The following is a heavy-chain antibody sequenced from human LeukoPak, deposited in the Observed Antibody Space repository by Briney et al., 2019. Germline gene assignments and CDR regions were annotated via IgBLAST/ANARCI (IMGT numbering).Heavy chain of an antibody. CDR1: GFTFSSYW. CDR2: INSDGSST. D-gene: IGHD3-10*01. CDR3: AKGRHCYGSGSFDY. Sequence: GGSLRLSCAASGFTFSSYWMRWVRQAPGKGLVWVSRINSDGSSTSYADSVKGRFTISRDNAKNTLYLQMNSLRAKDTAVYYCAKGRHCYGSGSFDYWGQGTLVTVSS. J-gene: IGHJ4*02. V-gene: IGHV3-74*01.